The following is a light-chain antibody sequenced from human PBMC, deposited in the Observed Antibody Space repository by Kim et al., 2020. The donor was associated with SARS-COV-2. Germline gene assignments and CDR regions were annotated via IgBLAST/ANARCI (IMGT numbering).Light chain of an antibody. J-gene: IGLJ2*01. CDR1: TSNVGKPY. CDR2: ANN. Sequence: QSVLTQPPSASGTPGQTVTISCSGRTSNVGKPYVYWYQQLPGTAPRLLIYANNQRPSGVPDRFSGSKSGTSASLAISGLRSEDEAHYYCAAWDDTLSARVFGGGTKLTVL. V-gene: IGLV1-47*02. CDR3: AAWDDTLSARV.